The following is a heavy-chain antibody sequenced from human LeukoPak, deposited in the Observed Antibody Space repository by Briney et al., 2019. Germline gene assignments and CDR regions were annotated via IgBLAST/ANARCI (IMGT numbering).Heavy chain of an antibody. J-gene: IGHJ4*02. V-gene: IGHV4-39*01. CDR3: ARGPYYYGSGRLDRSFDY. Sequence: SETLSLTCTVSGGSISSSSYYWGWIRQPPGKGLEWIGSIYYSGSTYYNPSLKSRVTISVDTSKNQFSLKLSSVTAADTAVYYCARGPYYYGSGRLDRSFDYWGQGTLVTVSS. D-gene: IGHD3-10*01. CDR2: IYYSGST. CDR1: GGSISSSSYY.